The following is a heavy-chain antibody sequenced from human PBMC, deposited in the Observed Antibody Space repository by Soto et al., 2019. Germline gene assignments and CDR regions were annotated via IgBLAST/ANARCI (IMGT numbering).Heavy chain of an antibody. J-gene: IGHJ4*02. V-gene: IGHV3-30*18. CDR3: AKDRVYSSSSPGPYYFDY. Sequence: GGSLRLSCAASGFTFSSYGMHWVRQAPGKGLEWVAVISYDGSNKYYADSVKGRFTISRDNSKNTLYLQMNSLRAEDTAVYYCAKDRVYSSSSPGPYYFDYWGQGTLVTVSS. CDR2: ISYDGSNK. D-gene: IGHD6-6*01. CDR1: GFTFSSYG.